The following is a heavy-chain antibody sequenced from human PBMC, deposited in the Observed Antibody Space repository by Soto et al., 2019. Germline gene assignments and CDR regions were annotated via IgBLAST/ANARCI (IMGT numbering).Heavy chain of an antibody. V-gene: IGHV4-59*01. CDR2: IYYSGST. CDR1: SVSIINYY. J-gene: IGHJ3*01. Sequence: QVQLQESGPGLVKPSETLSLTCTVSSVSIINYYWSWIRQPPGKGLEWIGFIYYSGSTNYNSFLTSRVTMSVDMSRQQLSLKLNSVTAADTAVDYCASRLTLAPTPGDAFDLWGQGTMVTVSS. D-gene: IGHD2-15*01. CDR3: ASRLTLAPTPGDAFDL.